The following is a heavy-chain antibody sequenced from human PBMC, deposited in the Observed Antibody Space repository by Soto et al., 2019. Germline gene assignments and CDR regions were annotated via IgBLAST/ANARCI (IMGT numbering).Heavy chain of an antibody. Sequence: GASVKVSCKASGYTFTSYAMHWVRQAPGQRLEWMGWINAGNGNTKYSQKFQGRVTITRDTSASTAYMELSSLRSEDTAVYYCASFAFWSTDYYYMDVWGKGTTVTVSS. CDR2: INAGNGNT. V-gene: IGHV1-3*01. CDR3: ASFAFWSTDYYYMDV. CDR1: GYTFTSYA. J-gene: IGHJ6*03. D-gene: IGHD3-3*01.